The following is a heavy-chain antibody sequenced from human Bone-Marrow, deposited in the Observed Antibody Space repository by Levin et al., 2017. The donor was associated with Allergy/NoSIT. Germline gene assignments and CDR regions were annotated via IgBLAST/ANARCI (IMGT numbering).Heavy chain of an antibody. CDR3: SRGLSNYDSSGYHY. D-gene: IGHD3-22*01. Sequence: GGSLRLSCTASGFTFGDYAMSWFRQAPGKGLEWVGFIRRKLYGATTEYAASVKGRFTISRDDSKSIAYLQMNSLKTEDTAVYYCSRGLSNYDSSGYHYWGQGTLVTVSS. CDR2: IRRKLYGATT. J-gene: IGHJ4*02. CDR1: GFTFGDYA. V-gene: IGHV3-49*03.